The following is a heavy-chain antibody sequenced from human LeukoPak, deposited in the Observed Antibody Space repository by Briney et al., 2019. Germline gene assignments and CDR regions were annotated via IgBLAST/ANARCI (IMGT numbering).Heavy chain of an antibody. V-gene: IGHV4-39*07. J-gene: IGHJ4*02. Sequence: SETLSLTCTVSGGSISSSSYYWGWIRQPPGKGLEWIGSIYYSGSTYYNPSLKSRVTISVDTSKNQFSLKLSSVTAADTAVYYCARDWYIVGAKTFDYWGQGTLVTVSS. CDR2: IYYSGST. D-gene: IGHD1-26*01. CDR3: ARDWYIVGAKTFDY. CDR1: GGSISSSSYY.